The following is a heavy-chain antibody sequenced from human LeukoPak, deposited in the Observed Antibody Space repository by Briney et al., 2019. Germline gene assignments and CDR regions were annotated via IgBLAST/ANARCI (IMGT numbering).Heavy chain of an antibody. Sequence: GGSLRLSCAASGFTFSSYEMNWVRQAPGKGLEWVSYISSSGSTIYYADSVKGRFAISRDNAKNSLYLQMNSLRAEDTAVYYCARETSGSLDYWGQGTLVTVSS. D-gene: IGHD1-26*01. CDR2: ISSSGSTI. CDR1: GFTFSSYE. CDR3: ARETSGSLDY. J-gene: IGHJ4*02. V-gene: IGHV3-48*03.